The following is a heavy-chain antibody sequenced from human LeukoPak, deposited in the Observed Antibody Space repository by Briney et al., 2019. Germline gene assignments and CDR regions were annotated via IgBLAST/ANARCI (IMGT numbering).Heavy chain of an antibody. J-gene: IGHJ3*02. V-gene: IGHV3-7*01. D-gene: IGHD4-17*01. Sequence: GGSLRLSCVASGFAFSSYWMSWVRQAPGGGLEWVASIKQDGSENYFVDTVKGRFTISRDNARNSLYLQMNSLRVEDTAVYYCARRRYGEGFDIWGQGTMVTVSS. CDR3: ARRRYGEGFDI. CDR2: IKQDGSEN. CDR1: GFAFSSYW.